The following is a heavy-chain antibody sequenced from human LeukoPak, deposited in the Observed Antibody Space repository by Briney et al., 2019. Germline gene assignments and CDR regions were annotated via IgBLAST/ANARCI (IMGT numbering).Heavy chain of an antibody. V-gene: IGHV4-59*01. Sequence: PQTLSLTCIVSGGSTNNYSWSCIRQPPGKGLEWVGYIYYRGTTNYNPSLRGRVTMSVDTPKNQFSLKLTSVTAADTAVYYCARYCDGDCNSSAFDLWGQGTMVTVSS. CDR1: GGSTNNYS. J-gene: IGHJ3*01. D-gene: IGHD2-21*02. CDR2: IYYRGTT. CDR3: ARYCDGDCNSSAFDL.